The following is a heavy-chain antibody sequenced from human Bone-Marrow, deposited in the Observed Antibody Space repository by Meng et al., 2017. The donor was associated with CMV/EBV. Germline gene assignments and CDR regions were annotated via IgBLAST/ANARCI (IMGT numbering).Heavy chain of an antibody. CDR2: ISAYNGNT. J-gene: IGHJ3*02. CDR1: GYTFTGYY. CDR3: ARVRVTVDAFDI. V-gene: IGHV1-18*04. D-gene: IGHD2-21*02. Sequence: ASVKVSCKASGYTFTGYYMHWVRQAPGQGLEWMGWISAYNGNTNYAQKLQGRVTMTTDTSTSTAYMELRSLRSDDTAVYYCARVRVTVDAFDIWGQGTMVTVSS.